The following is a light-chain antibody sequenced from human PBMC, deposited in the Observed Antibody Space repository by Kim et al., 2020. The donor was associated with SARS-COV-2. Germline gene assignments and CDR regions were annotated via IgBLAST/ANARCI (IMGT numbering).Light chain of an antibody. J-gene: IGKJ1*01. V-gene: IGKV3-20*01. CDR1: QSVSSNF. CDR2: SAS. CDR3: QQYATSPET. Sequence: ENVLTQSPGTLPLSPGERATLSCRASQSVSSNFLAWYQQKAGQAPRLLIYSASSRASGIPDRFSGSGPGTDFTLTISTLEPEDFAVYYCQQYATSPETFGQGTKVDIK.